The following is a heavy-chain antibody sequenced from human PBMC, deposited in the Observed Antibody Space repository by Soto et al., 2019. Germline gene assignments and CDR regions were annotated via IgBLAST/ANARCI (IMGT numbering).Heavy chain of an antibody. D-gene: IGHD3-22*01. CDR1: GYTFTSYY. Sequence: QVQLVQSGAEVKKPGASVKVSCKASGYTFTSYYMHWVRQAPGQGLEWMGIINPSGGSTSYAQKFQGTVTMNRDTSTSTIYRAVSSLISEDTAVYYRAREEPSGYYLRPFDYWGQGTQLTVSS. J-gene: IGHJ4*02. V-gene: IGHV1-46*01. CDR2: INPSGGST. CDR3: AREEPSGYYLRPFDY.